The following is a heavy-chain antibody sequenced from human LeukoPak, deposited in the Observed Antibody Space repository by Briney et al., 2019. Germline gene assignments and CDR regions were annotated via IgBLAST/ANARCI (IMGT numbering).Heavy chain of an antibody. Sequence: SETLSLTCTVSGGSISSYYWSWIRQPPGKGLEWIGYIYYSGATNYEPSLKSRVTISVDTSKNQFSLKLSSVTAADTAFYYCARSFTTSGYYWAYWGQGTLVAVSS. J-gene: IGHJ4*02. CDR1: GGSISSYY. CDR2: IYYSGAT. D-gene: IGHD3-22*01. CDR3: ARSFTTSGYYWAY. V-gene: IGHV4-59*01.